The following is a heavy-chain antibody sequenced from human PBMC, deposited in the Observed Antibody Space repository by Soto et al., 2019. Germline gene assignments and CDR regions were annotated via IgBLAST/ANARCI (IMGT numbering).Heavy chain of an antibody. CDR2: IYHSGST. CDR1: GGSISSGGYS. Sequence: QLQLQESGSGLVKPSQTLSLTCAVSGGSISSGGYSWSWIRQPPGKGLEWIGYIYHSGSTYYNPSLKSRVTITVDRSKNQFSLKLSSVTAADTAVYYCARAHYGDYGYGMDVWGQGTTVTVSS. D-gene: IGHD4-17*01. V-gene: IGHV4-30-2*01. CDR3: ARAHYGDYGYGMDV. J-gene: IGHJ6*02.